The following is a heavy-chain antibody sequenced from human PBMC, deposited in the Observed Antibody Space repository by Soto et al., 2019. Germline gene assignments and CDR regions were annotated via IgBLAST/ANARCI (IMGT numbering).Heavy chain of an antibody. CDR1: GFTFTSSA. Sequence: SVKVSCKASGFTFTSSAMQWVRQARGQRLEWIGWIVVGSGNTNYAQKFQERVTITRDMSTSTAYMELNSLRAEDTAVYYCASSPTSRSDFWSGYYLNYYYGMDVWGQGTTVTVSS. J-gene: IGHJ6*02. D-gene: IGHD3-3*01. CDR3: ASSPTSRSDFWSGYYLNYYYGMDV. V-gene: IGHV1-58*02. CDR2: IVVGSGNT.